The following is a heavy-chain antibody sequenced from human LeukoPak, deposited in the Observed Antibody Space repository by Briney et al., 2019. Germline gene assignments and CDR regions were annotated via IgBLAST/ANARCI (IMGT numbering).Heavy chain of an antibody. Sequence: PSETLSLTCAVYGGSFSGYYWSWIRQPPGKGLEWIGEINHSGSTNYNPSLKSRVTISVDTSKNQFSLKLSSVTAADTAVYYRARGVMDTRTDFDYWGQGTLVTVSS. CDR3: ARGVMDTRTDFDY. D-gene: IGHD5-18*01. CDR2: INHSGST. CDR1: GGSFSGYY. J-gene: IGHJ4*02. V-gene: IGHV4-34*01.